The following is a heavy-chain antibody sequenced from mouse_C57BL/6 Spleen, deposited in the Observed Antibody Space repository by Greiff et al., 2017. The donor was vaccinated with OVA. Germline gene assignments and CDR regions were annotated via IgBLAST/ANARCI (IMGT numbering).Heavy chain of an antibody. V-gene: IGHV1-50*01. D-gene: IGHD1-3*01. CDR3: ARSSYQGYFDV. CDR1: GYTFTSYW. J-gene: IGHJ1*03. CDR2: IDPSDSYT. Sequence: QVQLQQPGAELVKPGASVKLSCKASGYTFTSYWMQWVNQRPGQGLEWIGEIDPSDSYTNYNQKFKGKATLNVDTYSSTAYMQLSKLTSKDYAVNYVARSSYQGYFDVWGTGTTVTVSS.